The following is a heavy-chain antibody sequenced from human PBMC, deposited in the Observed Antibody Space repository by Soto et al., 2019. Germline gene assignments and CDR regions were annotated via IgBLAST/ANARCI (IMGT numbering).Heavy chain of an antibody. CDR2: INQDGSEK. D-gene: IGHD3-10*01. Sequence: HPGGSLRLSCAASGFTFSTYWMDWVRQTPGKGLEWVANINQDGSEKNYVDSVKGRFTISRDNAKNSLYLQMSSLTAEDSALYYCSRSLISWGQGTLVTVSS. CDR1: GFTFSTYW. V-gene: IGHV3-7*01. CDR3: SRSLIS. J-gene: IGHJ5*02.